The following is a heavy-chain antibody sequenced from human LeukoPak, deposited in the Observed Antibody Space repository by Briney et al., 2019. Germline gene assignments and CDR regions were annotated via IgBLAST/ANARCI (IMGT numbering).Heavy chain of an antibody. Sequence: PSETLSLTCAVYGGSFSGYYWSWIRQPPGKGLEWIGEINHSGSTNYNPSLKSRVTISVDTSKNQFSLKLSSVTAADTAVYYCARMRDYYGSGSYYNPSYPSSWYFDLWGRGTLVTVSS. CDR1: GGSFSGYY. D-gene: IGHD3-10*01. V-gene: IGHV4-34*01. J-gene: IGHJ2*01. CDR3: ARMRDYYGSGSYYNPSYPSSWYFDL. CDR2: INHSGST.